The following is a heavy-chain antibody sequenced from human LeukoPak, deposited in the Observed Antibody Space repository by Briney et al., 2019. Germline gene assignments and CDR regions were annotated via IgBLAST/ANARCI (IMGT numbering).Heavy chain of an antibody. V-gene: IGHV4-59*01. Sequence: SETLSLTCTVSGGSIISSYWSWIRQPPGKGLEWIGYIYYSGSTNYNPSLKSRVTISVDTSKNQFSLKLSSVTAADTAVYYCARARDITMVRGVIITYDYWGQGTLVTVSS. CDR1: GGSIISSY. CDR2: IYYSGST. D-gene: IGHD3-10*01. J-gene: IGHJ4*02. CDR3: ARARDITMVRGVIITYDY.